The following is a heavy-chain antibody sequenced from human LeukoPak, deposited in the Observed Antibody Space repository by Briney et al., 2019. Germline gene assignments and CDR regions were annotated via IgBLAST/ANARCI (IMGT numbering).Heavy chain of an antibody. CDR3: ARAYYYYGSGSYDMDV. Sequence: ASVKVSCKASGYTFTGYYMHWVRQAPGQGLEWMGWINPNSGGTNYAQKFQGRVTMTRDTSISTAYMELSRLRSDDTAVYYCARAYYYYGSGSYDMDVWGQGTTVTVSS. CDR2: INPNSGGT. V-gene: IGHV1-2*02. J-gene: IGHJ6*02. D-gene: IGHD3-10*01. CDR1: GYTFTGYY.